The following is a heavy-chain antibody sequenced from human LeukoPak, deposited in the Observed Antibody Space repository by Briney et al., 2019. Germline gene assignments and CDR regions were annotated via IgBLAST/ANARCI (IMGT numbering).Heavy chain of an antibody. D-gene: IGHD3-10*02. CDR1: EFTFSTYW. CDR2: IKKDGSEK. J-gene: IGHJ6*04. V-gene: IGHV3-7*01. Sequence: PGGSLRLSCAASEFTFSTYWMSWVRQAPNKGLERVADIKKDGSEKYYVDSVKGRFTISRQNAKNSVFLQMNSLRAEDTAVYYCAELGITMIGGVWGKGTTVTISS. CDR3: AELGITMIGGV.